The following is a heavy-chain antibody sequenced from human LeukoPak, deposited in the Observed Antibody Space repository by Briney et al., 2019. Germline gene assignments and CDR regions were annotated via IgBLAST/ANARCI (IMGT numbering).Heavy chain of an antibody. Sequence: GGSLRLSCAASGYTFSSYWMRWVRQAPGKGLEWVANIKKDGSEKYYVDSVKGRFTISRDSAKTSLYLQMISLRAEDTAVYYCARHLSGVTGYTYGRGIDYWGQGTLITVSS. CDR3: ARHLSGVTGYTYGRGIDY. J-gene: IGHJ4*02. V-gene: IGHV3-7*01. D-gene: IGHD5-18*01. CDR2: IKKDGSEK. CDR1: GYTFSSYW.